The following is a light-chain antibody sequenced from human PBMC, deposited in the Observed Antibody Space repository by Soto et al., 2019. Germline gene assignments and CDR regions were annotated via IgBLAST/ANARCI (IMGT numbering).Light chain of an antibody. CDR3: CSYAGTYTWV. Sequence: QSALTQPASVSGSPGQSITISCTGTSSDIGGYKYVSWYQQHPGKVPKLIIFEVSKRPSGVPDRFSGSKSGNTASLTISGLQAEDEADYYCCSYAGTYTWVFGGGTKVTVL. CDR2: EVS. V-gene: IGLV2-11*01. J-gene: IGLJ3*02. CDR1: SSDIGGYKY.